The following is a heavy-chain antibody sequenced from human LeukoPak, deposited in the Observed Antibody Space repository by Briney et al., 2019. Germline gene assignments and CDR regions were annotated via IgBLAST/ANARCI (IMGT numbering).Heavy chain of an antibody. CDR3: SRLRYSTGWWAFDI. CDR2: TSF. D-gene: IGHD6-19*01. V-gene: IGHV4-39*01. J-gene: IGHJ3*02. CDR1: GGFITTNDYY. Sequence: SETLSLTCTVSGGFITTNDYYWGWIRQPPGRGLEWLGRTSFNNPSFKSRVTISVDTSKNQFSLDLTSVTAADTAVYYCSRLRYSTGWWAFDIWGQGTMVTVSS.